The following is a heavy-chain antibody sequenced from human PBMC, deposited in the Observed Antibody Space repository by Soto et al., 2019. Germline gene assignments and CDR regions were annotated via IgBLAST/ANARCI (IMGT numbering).Heavy chain of an antibody. CDR3: AKAGGGAYISQFDY. J-gene: IGHJ4*02. CDR2: ISYDGSNK. Sequence: QVQLVESGGGVVQPGRSLRLSCAASGFTFSSYGMHWVRQAPGKGLEWVAVISYDGSNKYYADSVKGRFTISRDNSKNTLYLQMNSLSAADTPVYYCAKAGGGAYISQFDYWGQGTLVTVSS. V-gene: IGHV3-30*18. D-gene: IGHD6-13*01. CDR1: GFTFSSYG.